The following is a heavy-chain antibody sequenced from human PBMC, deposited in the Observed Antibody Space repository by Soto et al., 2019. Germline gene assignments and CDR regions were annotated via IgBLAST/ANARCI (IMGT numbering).Heavy chain of an antibody. CDR3: AKGPPEGAQPAGFDY. J-gene: IGHJ4*02. D-gene: IGHD1-26*01. CDR2: ISYDGSNK. Sequence: QVQLVESGGGVVQPGRSLRLSCAASGFTFSSYGMHWVRQAPGKGLEWVAVISYDGSNKYYADSVKGRFTISRDNSKNTLYPQMNSLRVEDTAVYYCAKGPPEGAQPAGFDYWGQGTLVTGSS. CDR1: GFTFSSYG. V-gene: IGHV3-30*18.